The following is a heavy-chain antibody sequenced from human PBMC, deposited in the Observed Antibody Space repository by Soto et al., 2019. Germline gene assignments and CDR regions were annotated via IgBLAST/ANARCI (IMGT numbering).Heavy chain of an antibody. J-gene: IGHJ4*02. CDR1: GFTVSSNY. D-gene: IGHD5-12*01. CDR2: IYSGGST. Sequence: PGGSLRLSCAASGFTVSSNYMSWVRQAPGKGLEWVSVIYSGGSTYYADSVKGRFTISRDNAKNSLYLQMNSLRAEDTAVYYCARDAGWLQLPDYWGQGTLVTVSS. CDR3: ARDAGWLQLPDY. V-gene: IGHV3-66*01.